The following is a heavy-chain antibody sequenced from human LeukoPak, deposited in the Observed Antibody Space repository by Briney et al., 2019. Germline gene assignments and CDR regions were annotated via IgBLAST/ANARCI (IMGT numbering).Heavy chain of an antibody. CDR2: IRSKANSYAT. J-gene: IGHJ4*02. D-gene: IGHD3-22*01. CDR1: GFTFSGSA. Sequence: PGGSLRLSCAASGFTFSGSAMHWVRQASGKGLEWVGRIRSKANSYATAYAASVKGRFTISRDDSKNTAYLQMNSLKTEDTAVYYCTRQGSVVKGPDYWGQGTLVTVSS. CDR3: TRQGSVVKGPDY. V-gene: IGHV3-73*01.